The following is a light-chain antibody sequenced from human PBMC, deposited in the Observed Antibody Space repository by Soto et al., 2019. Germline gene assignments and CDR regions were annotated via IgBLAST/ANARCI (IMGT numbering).Light chain of an antibody. CDR2: DAS. J-gene: IGKJ5*01. CDR1: QSVSSY. V-gene: IGKV3-11*01. CDR3: QQRSNWPIT. Sequence: ENVFTQSPTTLSFSPGERATLSCRASQSVSSYLAWYQQKPGQAPRLLIYDASNRATGIPARFSGSGSGTDFTLTISSLEPEDFAVYYCQQRSNWPITFGQGTRLEIK.